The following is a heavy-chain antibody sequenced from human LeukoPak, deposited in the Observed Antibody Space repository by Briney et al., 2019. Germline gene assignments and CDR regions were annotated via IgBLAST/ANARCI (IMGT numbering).Heavy chain of an antibody. CDR3: AIFSYSSSWYSFYYYYGMDV. J-gene: IGHJ6*02. CDR2: IYPGDSDT. CDR1: GYSFTSYW. Sequence: GESLKISCKGSGYSFTSYWIGWVRQMPGKGLEWMGIIYPGDSDTRYSPSFQGQVTISADKSISTAYLQWSSLKASDTAMYYCAIFSYSSSWYSFYYYYGMDVWGQGTTVTVSS. D-gene: IGHD6-13*01. V-gene: IGHV5-51*01.